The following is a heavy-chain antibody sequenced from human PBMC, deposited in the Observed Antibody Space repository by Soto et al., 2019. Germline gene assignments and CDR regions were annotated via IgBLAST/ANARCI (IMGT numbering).Heavy chain of an antibody. V-gene: IGHV5-51*01. CDR3: ARLYGSGQWNWFDP. J-gene: IGHJ5*02. CDR1: GCSFTTYW. Sequence: GESLKISCQVSGCSFTTYWISWVRQMPGRGLEWMGIIYPHDSGTRYSPSFQGQVTISADKSISTAYLQWSSLKASDSAMYYCARLYGSGQWNWFDPWGQGTLVTVSS. CDR2: IYPHDSGT. D-gene: IGHD3-10*01.